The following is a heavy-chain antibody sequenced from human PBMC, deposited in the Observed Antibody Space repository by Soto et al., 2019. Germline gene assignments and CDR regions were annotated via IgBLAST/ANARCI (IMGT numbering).Heavy chain of an antibody. V-gene: IGHV3-9*01. J-gene: IGHJ5*02. Sequence: EVQLVESGGGLVQPGRSLRLSCAASGFSFDGYAMNWVRQPPGKGLEWVSGISWNSGNIDYADSVKGRFTISRDNAKNSLYLQMNSLRAEDTALYYCVKASTYSRSQGWFDPWGQGTMVTVSS. D-gene: IGHD6-13*01. CDR2: ISWNSGNI. CDR1: GFSFDGYA. CDR3: VKASTYSRSQGWFDP.